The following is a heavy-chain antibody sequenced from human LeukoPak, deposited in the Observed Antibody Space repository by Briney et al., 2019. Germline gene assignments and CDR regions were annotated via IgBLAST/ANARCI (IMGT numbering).Heavy chain of an antibody. CDR3: ARESFAARWD. Sequence: PPGGSLRLSCAASGFSLSSYRMNWVRQAPGKGLEWVANIKQDGSQKSYVDSVKGRFTISRDNANNLLYLQMNSLRAEDTAVYYCARESFAARWDWGQGTLVTVSS. CDR1: GFSLSSYR. J-gene: IGHJ4*02. CDR2: IKQDGSQK. V-gene: IGHV3-7*01. D-gene: IGHD6-6*01.